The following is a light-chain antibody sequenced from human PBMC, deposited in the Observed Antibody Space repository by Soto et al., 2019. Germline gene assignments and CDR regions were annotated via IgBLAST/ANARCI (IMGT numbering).Light chain of an antibody. CDR2: DAS. V-gene: IGKV3-11*01. Sequence: IVLTQSPATLSLSPGGRATLSCRASHSVSNYLAWYQQKHGQAPRLLIYDASNRATDIPARFSGSGSGTDFTLTISSLEPEDFAVYYCQQRTNWPPMYTFGQGTKLDIK. CDR1: HSVSNY. CDR3: QQRTNWPPMYT. J-gene: IGKJ2*01.